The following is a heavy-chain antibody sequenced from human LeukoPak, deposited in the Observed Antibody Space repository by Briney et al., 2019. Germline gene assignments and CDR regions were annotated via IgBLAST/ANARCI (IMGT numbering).Heavy chain of an antibody. CDR1: GFTFSSYA. CDR2: ISYDGSNK. D-gene: IGHD3-3*01. V-gene: IGHV3-30*04. Sequence: PGRSLRLSCAASGFTFSSYAMHWVRQAPGKGLEWVAVISYDGSNKYYADSVKGRFTISRDNSKNTLYLQMNSLRAEDTAVYYCARARGIFGVVIRAYFQHWGQGTLGTVSS. J-gene: IGHJ1*01. CDR3: ARARGIFGVVIRAYFQH.